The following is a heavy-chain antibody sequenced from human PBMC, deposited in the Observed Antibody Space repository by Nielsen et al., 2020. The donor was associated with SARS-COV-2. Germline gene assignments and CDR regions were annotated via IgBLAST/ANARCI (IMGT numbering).Heavy chain of an antibody. CDR3: ARDSLSGSYYEDYYYGMDV. CDR2: IIPIFGTA. CDR1: GGTFSSYA. D-gene: IGHD1-26*01. Sequence: SVKVSCKASGGTFSSYAISWVRQAPGQGLEWMGGIIPIFGTANYAQKFQGRVTITADKSTSTAYMELSSLRSEDTAVYYCARDSLSGSYYEDYYYGMDVWGQGTTVTVSS. J-gene: IGHJ6*02. V-gene: IGHV1-69*06.